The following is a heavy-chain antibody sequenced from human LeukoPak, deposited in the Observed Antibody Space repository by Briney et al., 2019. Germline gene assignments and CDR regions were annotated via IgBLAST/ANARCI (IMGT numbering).Heavy chain of an antibody. V-gene: IGHV3-30*04. CDR2: ISYDGSNK. CDR3: ARRRVVVVAAPIDY. CDR1: GFTFSSYA. J-gene: IGHJ4*02. D-gene: IGHD2-15*01. Sequence: PGGSLRLSCAASGFTFSSYAMHWVRQAPGKGLEWVAVISYDGSNKYYADSVKGRFTISRDNSKNTLYLQMNSPRAEDTAVYYCARRRVVVVAAPIDYWGQGTLVTVSS.